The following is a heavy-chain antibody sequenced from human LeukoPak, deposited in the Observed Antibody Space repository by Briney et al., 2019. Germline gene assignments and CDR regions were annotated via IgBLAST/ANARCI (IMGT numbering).Heavy chain of an antibody. CDR1: GFTFSSYA. D-gene: IGHD6-13*01. J-gene: IGHJ4*02. CDR2: ISGSGGST. CDR3: ATSSSSWYYFDY. V-gene: IGHV3-23*01. Sequence: GGSLRLSCAASGFTFSSYAMSWVRQAPGKGLEWVSAISGSGGSTYYADSVKGRFTISGDNSKNTLYLQMNSLRAEDTAVYYCATSSSSWYYFDYWGQGTLVTVSS.